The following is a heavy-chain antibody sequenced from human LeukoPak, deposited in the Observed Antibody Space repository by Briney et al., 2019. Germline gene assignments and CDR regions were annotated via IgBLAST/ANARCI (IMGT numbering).Heavy chain of an antibody. CDR3: ARHQWVVAGIDF. V-gene: IGHV4-39*01. CDR2: IYYSGST. CDR1: GASISNNNYY. J-gene: IGHJ4*02. Sequence: SETLSLTCTVSGASISNNNYYWGWIRQPPGKGLEWIGSIYYSGSTYYNPSLKSRVTISVDTSKNQFSLKFSSVTAADTSVYYCARHQWVVAGIDFWGQGTLVTVSS. D-gene: IGHD6-19*01.